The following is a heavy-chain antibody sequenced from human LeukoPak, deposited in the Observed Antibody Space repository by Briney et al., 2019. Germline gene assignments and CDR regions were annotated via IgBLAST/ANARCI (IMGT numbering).Heavy chain of an antibody. D-gene: IGHD7-27*01. Sequence: ASVKVSCKASGYIFTEYYIHWVRQATGEGPEWMGWINPNSGGTHYAQKFQGRVTMTRDTSISTANLELSSLRSDDTAVFYCVRSPLGSYYYYGLDVWGQGTTVTVSS. V-gene: IGHV1-2*02. CDR2: INPNSGGT. CDR1: GYIFTEYY. CDR3: VRSPLGSYYYYGLDV. J-gene: IGHJ6*02.